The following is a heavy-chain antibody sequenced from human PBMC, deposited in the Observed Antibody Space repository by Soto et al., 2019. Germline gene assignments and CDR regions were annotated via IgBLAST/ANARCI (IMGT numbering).Heavy chain of an antibody. V-gene: IGHV1-2*02. CDR1: GYTFTGYY. D-gene: IGHD5-12*01. J-gene: IGHJ4*02. CDR2: INPNSGGT. Sequence: GASVKVSCKASGYTFTGYYMHWVRQAPGRGLEWMGWINPNSGGTNYAQKFQGRVTMTRDTSISTAYMELSRLRSDDTAVYYCARDQGRAAEMATIDYWGQGTLVTVSS. CDR3: ARDQGRAAEMATIDY.